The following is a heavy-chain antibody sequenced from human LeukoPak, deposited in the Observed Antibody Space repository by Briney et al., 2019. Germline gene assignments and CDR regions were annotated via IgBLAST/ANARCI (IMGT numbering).Heavy chain of an antibody. CDR3: ARSGGLYTSTWYFHR. J-gene: IGHJ1*01. Sequence: PSETLSLTCTVSGGSISSYYWSWIRQPPGKGLEWIGYIDYSGSTTHNPSLKSRVTISVNTSKNQFSLQLTSVTAADTAVYYCARSGGLYTSTWYFHRWGRGTRVTVSS. V-gene: IGHV4-59*01. CDR2: IDYSGST. D-gene: IGHD6-13*01. CDR1: GGSISSYY.